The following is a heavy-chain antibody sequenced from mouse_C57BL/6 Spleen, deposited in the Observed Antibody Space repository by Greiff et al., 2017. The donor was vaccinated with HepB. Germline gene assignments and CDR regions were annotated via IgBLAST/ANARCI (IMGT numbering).Heavy chain of an antibody. D-gene: IGHD2-4*01. Sequence: EVQLQQSGPVLVKPGASVKMSCKASGYTFTDYYMNWVKQSHGKSLEWIGVINPYNGGTSYNQKFKGKATLTVDKSSSTAYMELNSLTSEDSAVYYCARYDYDRDYYAMDDWGQGTSVTVSS. J-gene: IGHJ4*01. CDR1: GYTFTDYY. CDR2: INPYNGGT. CDR3: ARYDYDRDYYAMDD. V-gene: IGHV1-19*01.